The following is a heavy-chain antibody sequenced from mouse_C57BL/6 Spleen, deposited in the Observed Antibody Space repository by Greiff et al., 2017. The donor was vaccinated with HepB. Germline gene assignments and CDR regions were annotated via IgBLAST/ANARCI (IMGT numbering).Heavy chain of an antibody. CDR2: IYPSDSET. CDR3: ATYGNYVESRFDY. D-gene: IGHD2-1*01. V-gene: IGHV1-61*01. Sequence: VQLQQPGAELVRPGSSVKLSCKASGYTFTSYWMDWVKQRPGQGLEWIGNIYPSDSETHYNQKFKDKATLTVDKSSSTAYMQLSSLTSEDSAVYYCATYGNYVESRFDYWGQGTTLTVSS. CDR1: GYTFTSYW. J-gene: IGHJ2*01.